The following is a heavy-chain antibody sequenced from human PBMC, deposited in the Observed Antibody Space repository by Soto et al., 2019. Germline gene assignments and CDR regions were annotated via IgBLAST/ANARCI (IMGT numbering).Heavy chain of an antibody. J-gene: IGHJ4*02. CDR2: IIPIFGTA. CDR3: ARDLTFEYGSGSYYY. D-gene: IGHD3-10*01. Sequence: SVKVSCKASGGTFSSYASSWVRQAPGQRLEWMGGIIPIFGTANYAQKFQGRVTITADESTSTAYMELSSLRSEDTALYYCARDLTFEYGSGSYYYWGQGTLVTVSS. CDR1: GGTFSSYA. V-gene: IGHV1-69*13.